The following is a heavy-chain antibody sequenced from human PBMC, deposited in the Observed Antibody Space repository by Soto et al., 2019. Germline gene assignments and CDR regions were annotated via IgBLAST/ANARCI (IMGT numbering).Heavy chain of an antibody. CDR3: ANDMQGLGDIYYYYGMDV. CDR2: IRWDGGST. D-gene: IGHD3-16*01. CDR1: GFTFDDYT. V-gene: IGHV3-43*01. Sequence: GGSLRLSCAASGFTFDDYTMHWVRQAPGKGLEWVSLIRWDGGSTYYADSVKGRFTISRDNSKNSQYLQMNRLRTEDTALYYCANDMQGLGDIYYYYGMDVWGQGTTVTVSS. J-gene: IGHJ6*02.